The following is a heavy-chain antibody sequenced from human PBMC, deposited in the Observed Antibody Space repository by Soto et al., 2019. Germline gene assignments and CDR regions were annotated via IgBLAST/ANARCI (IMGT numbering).Heavy chain of an antibody. Sequence: GGSLRLSCAASGFTFSSYGMHWVRQAPGKGLEWVAVISYDGSNKYYADSVKGRFTISRDNSKNTLYLQRNSLRAADTAVYYCAKVGYYDILTGTHYYYYYGMDVWGQGTTVTVSS. CDR1: GFTFSSYG. V-gene: IGHV3-30*18. J-gene: IGHJ6*02. D-gene: IGHD3-9*01. CDR3: AKVGYYDILTGTHYYYYYGMDV. CDR2: ISYDGSNK.